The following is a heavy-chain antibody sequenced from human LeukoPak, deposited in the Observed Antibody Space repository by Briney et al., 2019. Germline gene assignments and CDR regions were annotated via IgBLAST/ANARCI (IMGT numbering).Heavy chain of an antibody. CDR2: IYASGGT. J-gene: IGHJ5*02. V-gene: IGHV4-61*02. CDR1: GGSISSAGYF. Sequence: SETLSLTCSVSGGSISSAGYFWTWIRQPAGKRLEWIGRIYASGGTNYNPSLVSRVALSIDTSRNQLSLRLSSVTAADTAVYYCARGPYTIYGDYVFINWFDPWGQGTLVTVSS. D-gene: IGHD4-17*01. CDR3: ARGPYTIYGDYVFINWFDP.